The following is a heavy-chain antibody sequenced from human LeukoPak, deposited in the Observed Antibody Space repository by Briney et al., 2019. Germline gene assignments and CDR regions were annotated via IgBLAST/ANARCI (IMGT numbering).Heavy chain of an antibody. J-gene: IGHJ4*02. V-gene: IGHV3-7*01. D-gene: IGHD2-2*01. Sequence: PGGSLRLSCAASGFTVSSYWMSWVRQTPGKGLEWVANIKQDGSEKYYVDSVKGRFTISRDNAKNSLYLQMNSLRAEDTAVYYCARGGIVVVPAAIWDWGQGTLVTVSS. CDR2: IKQDGSEK. CDR1: GFTVSSYW. CDR3: ARGGIVVVPAAIWD.